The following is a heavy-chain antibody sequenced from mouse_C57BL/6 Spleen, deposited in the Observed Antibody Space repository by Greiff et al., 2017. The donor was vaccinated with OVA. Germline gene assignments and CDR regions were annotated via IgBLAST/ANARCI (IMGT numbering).Heavy chain of an antibody. CDR2: INPNNGGT. D-gene: IGHD3-2*02. CDR3: ARDGRLSGEFAY. V-gene: IGHV1-18*01. CDR1: GYTFTDYN. J-gene: IGHJ3*01. Sequence: EVKLQQSGPELVKPGASVKIPCKASGYTFTDYNLDWVKQSHGKSLEWIGDINPNNGGTIYNQKFKGKATLTVDKSSSTAYMELRSLTSEDTAVYYGARDGRLSGEFAYWGQGTLVTVSA.